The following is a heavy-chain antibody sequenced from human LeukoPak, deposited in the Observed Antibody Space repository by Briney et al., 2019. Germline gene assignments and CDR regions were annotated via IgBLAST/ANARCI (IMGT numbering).Heavy chain of an antibody. CDR2: IYTSGST. D-gene: IGHD6-19*01. V-gene: IGHV4-4*07. CDR3: ATSRYSTGWHDY. J-gene: IGHJ4*02. Sequence: SETLSLTCTVSGGSISSYYWSWFRQPAGKGLEWIGRIYTSGSTNYNPSLKSRVTISVDTSKNQFSLKLRSVTAADTAVYYCATSRYSTGWHDYWGQGTLVTVSS. CDR1: GGSISSYY.